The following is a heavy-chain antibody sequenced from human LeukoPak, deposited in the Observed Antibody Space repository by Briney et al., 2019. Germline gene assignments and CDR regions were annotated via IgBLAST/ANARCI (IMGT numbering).Heavy chain of an antibody. Sequence: SETLSLTCTVSGGSVSSGSYYWSWIRQPPGKGLEWIGYIYYSGSTNYNPSLKSRVTISVDTSKNQFSLKLSSVTAADTAVYYCASISPNYDFWSGTLGYWGQGTLVTVSS. CDR2: IYYSGST. CDR3: ASISPNYDFWSGTLGY. V-gene: IGHV4-61*01. CDR1: GGSVSSGSYY. J-gene: IGHJ4*02. D-gene: IGHD3-3*01.